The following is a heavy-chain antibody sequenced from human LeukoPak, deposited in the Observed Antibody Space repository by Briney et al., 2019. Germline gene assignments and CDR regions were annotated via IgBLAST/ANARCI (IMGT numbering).Heavy chain of an antibody. CDR3: ALGYSSGWPYFDY. CDR2: ISGSGGST. CDR1: GFTFSSYA. V-gene: IGHV3-23*01. Sequence: GGSLRLSCAAPGFTFSSYAMSWVRQAPGKGLEWVSAISGSGGSTYYADSVKGRFTISRDNSKNTLYLQMNSLRAEDTAVYYCALGYSSGWPYFDYWGQGTLVTVSS. D-gene: IGHD6-19*01. J-gene: IGHJ4*02.